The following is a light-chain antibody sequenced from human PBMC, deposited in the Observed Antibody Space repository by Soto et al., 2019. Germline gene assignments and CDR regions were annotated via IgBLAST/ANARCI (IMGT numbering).Light chain of an antibody. CDR1: QDISNY. V-gene: IGKV1-33*01. Sequence: DIQMTQSPSSLSASVGDRVTITCQASQDISNYLNWYQQKPGKAPKLLIYDASNLETGVPSRFSGSGSGTDFTFTISSLQPEDIATYYCQQYDNLVTFGGGTKGDIK. CDR2: DAS. CDR3: QQYDNLVT. J-gene: IGKJ4*01.